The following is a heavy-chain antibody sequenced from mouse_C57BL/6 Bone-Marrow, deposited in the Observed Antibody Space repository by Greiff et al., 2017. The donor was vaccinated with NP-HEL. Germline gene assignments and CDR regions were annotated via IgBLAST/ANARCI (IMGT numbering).Heavy chain of an antibody. V-gene: IGHV1-81*01. CDR1: GYTFTSYG. Sequence: VQLQQSGAELARPGASVKLSCKASGYTFTSYGISWVKQRPGQGLEWIGEIYPRSGNTYYNEKFKGKATLTADKSSSTAYMELRSLTSEDSAVYFCARGINREDYAMDYWGQGTSVTVSS. J-gene: IGHJ4*01. CDR2: IYPRSGNT. D-gene: IGHD2-4*01. CDR3: ARGINREDYAMDY.